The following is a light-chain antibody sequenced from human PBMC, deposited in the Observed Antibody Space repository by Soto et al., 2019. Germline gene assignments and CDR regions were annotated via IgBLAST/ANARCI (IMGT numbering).Light chain of an antibody. CDR2: TSS. V-gene: IGKV1-39*01. Sequence: DIQMTQSPSSLSASVGDRVTITCRASRNVRGNVNWFQQKPGEAPKLLIHTSSRLQSGVPSRFSGSGFGTDFTLTIDSLQLEDFATFYCQQSYSNPRTFGQGTTLEIK. CDR3: QQSYSNPRT. CDR1: RNVRGN. J-gene: IGKJ2*01.